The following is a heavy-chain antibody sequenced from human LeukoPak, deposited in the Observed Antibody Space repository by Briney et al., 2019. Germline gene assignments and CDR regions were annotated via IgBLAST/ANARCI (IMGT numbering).Heavy chain of an antibody. CDR2: ISAYNGNR. CDR1: GYTFRSYA. V-gene: IGHV1-18*01. D-gene: IGHD2-2*01. J-gene: IGHJ4*02. CDR3: ARLILQVVVPGAVDY. Sequence: ASVKVSCKASGYTFRSYAISWVRQAPGQGLEWMGWISAYNGNRNYAQKLQGRVTMTTDTSTSTAYMELRSLRSDDTAVYYCARLILQVVVPGAVDYWGQGTLVTVSS.